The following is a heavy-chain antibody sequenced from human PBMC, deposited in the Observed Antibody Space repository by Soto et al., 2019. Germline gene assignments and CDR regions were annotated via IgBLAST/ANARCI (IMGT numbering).Heavy chain of an antibody. CDR2: FYYSGST. V-gene: IGHV4-59*01. J-gene: IGHJ4*02. Sequence: PSETLSLTCTVSGGSISSYYWSWIRQPPGKGLEWIGYFYYSGSTNYNPSLKSRVTISVDTSKNQFSLKLSSVTAADTAVYYCARAPRGNYGYPSYFDYWGQGTLVTSPQ. CDR3: ARAPRGNYGYPSYFDY. CDR1: GGSISSYY. D-gene: IGHD3-10*01.